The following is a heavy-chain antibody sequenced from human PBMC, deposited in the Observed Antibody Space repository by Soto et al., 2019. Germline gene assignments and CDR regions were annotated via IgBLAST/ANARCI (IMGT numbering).Heavy chain of an antibody. Sequence: EVQLVESGGGLVQPGRSLRLSCAASGFTFDDYAMHWVRQAPGKGLEWVSGISWNSGSIGYADSVKGRFNLSRDNAKNPLYLQMNTQRAEDTALYYCAEASTVGGLGGMDVWGQGASGTVSS. D-gene: IGHD3-16*01. V-gene: IGHV3-9*01. J-gene: IGHJ6*02. CDR2: ISWNSGSI. CDR1: GFTFDDYA. CDR3: AEASTVGGLGGMDV.